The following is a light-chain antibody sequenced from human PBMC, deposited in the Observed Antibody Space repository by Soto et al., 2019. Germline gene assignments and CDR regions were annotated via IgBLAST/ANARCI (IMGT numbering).Light chain of an antibody. Sequence: QSALTQPPSASGSPGQSVTISCTGTSSDVGGYNYVSWYQQHPGKVPKLMIYEGSKRPSGVSNRFSVSKSGNTASLTISGLQAEDEADYYCCSYIDSSTVYVFGSGTKLTVL. CDR1: SSDVGGYNY. V-gene: IGLV2-14*01. J-gene: IGLJ1*01. CDR2: EGS. CDR3: CSYIDSSTVYV.